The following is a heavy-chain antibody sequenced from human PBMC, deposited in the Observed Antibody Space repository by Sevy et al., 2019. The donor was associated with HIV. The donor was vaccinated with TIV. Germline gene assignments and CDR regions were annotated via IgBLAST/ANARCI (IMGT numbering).Heavy chain of an antibody. CDR3: ARDGNCGGDCYYFDY. Sequence: GGSLRLSCAASEFTFSSYSMNWVRQAPGKGLEWVSSISSSSSYIYYADSVKGRFTISRDNAKNSLYLQMNSLRAEDTAVYYCARDGNCGGDCYYFDYWGQGTLVTVSS. CDR1: EFTFSSYS. V-gene: IGHV3-21*01. CDR2: ISSSSSYI. D-gene: IGHD2-21*02. J-gene: IGHJ4*02.